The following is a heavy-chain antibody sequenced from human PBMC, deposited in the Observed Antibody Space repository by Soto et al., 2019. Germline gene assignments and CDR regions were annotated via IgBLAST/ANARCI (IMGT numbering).Heavy chain of an antibody. D-gene: IGHD3-22*01. Sequence: QVQLAQSGAEVKKPGASVKVSCKTSGYSFIDYHIHWMRQAPGQGLEWVGWISPNSGASNYTQKFQGRVTMTRDRTTATVYMELTGLRSDDTAMYYCARGGSGYVWFNEFWGQGTLVTVSS. CDR3: ARGGSGYVWFNEF. CDR1: GYSFIDYH. V-gene: IGHV1-2*02. CDR2: ISPNSGAS. J-gene: IGHJ4*02.